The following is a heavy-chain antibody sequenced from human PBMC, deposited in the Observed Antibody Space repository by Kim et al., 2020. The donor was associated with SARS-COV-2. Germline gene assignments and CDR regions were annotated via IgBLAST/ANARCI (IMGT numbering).Heavy chain of an antibody. CDR2: ISSNGGST. CDR3: VKEGEYSGSY. D-gene: IGHD1-26*01. Sequence: GGSLRLSCSASGFTFSSYAMHWVHQAPGKGLEYVSAISSNGGSTYYADSVKGRFTISRDNSKNTLYLQMSSLRAEETAVYYCVKEGEYSGSYWGQGTLVTVSS. V-gene: IGHV3-64D*06. CDR1: GFTFSSYA. J-gene: IGHJ4*02.